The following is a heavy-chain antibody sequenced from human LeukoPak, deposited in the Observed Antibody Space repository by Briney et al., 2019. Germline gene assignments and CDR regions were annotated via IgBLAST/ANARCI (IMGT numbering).Heavy chain of an antibody. Sequence: PGGSLRLSCAASGFTFSSYAMNRVRQAPGKGLEWVSVISGGGGSTYYADSVKGRFTISRDNSKNTLYLQMNSLRADDTAVYYCARSPTAINGYFDPWGQGTLVTVSS. CDR2: ISGGGGST. CDR3: ARSPTAINGYFDP. J-gene: IGHJ5*02. CDR1: GFTFSSYA. V-gene: IGHV3-23*01. D-gene: IGHD2-2*01.